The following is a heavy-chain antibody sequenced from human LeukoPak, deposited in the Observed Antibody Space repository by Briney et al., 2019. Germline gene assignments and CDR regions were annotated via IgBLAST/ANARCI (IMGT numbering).Heavy chain of an antibody. CDR1: GGTFSSYA. D-gene: IGHD2-21*02. CDR3: ARTRPTAYCGGDCYSSGMDV. V-gene: IGHV1-69*13. J-gene: IGHJ6*02. Sequence: SVKVSCKASGGTFSSYAISWVRQAPGQGLEWMGGIIPIFGTANYAQKFQGRVTITAGESTSTAYMDLSSLRSEDTAVYYCARTRPTAYCGGDCYSSGMDVWGQGTTVTVSS. CDR2: IIPIFGTA.